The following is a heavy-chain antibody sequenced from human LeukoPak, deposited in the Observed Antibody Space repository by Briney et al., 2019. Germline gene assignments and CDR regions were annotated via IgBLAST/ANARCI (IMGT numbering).Heavy chain of an antibody. V-gene: IGHV4-31*03. CDR1: GGSISSGGYY. J-gene: IGHJ4*02. D-gene: IGHD2-15*01. CDR2: IYYSGST. Sequence: SETLSLTCTVSGGSISSGGYYWSWIRQHPGKGLEWIGYIYYSGSTNYNPSLKSRVTISVDKSKNQFSLKLSSVTAADTAVYYCARRRWELPLDYWGQGILVTVSS. CDR3: ARRRWELPLDY.